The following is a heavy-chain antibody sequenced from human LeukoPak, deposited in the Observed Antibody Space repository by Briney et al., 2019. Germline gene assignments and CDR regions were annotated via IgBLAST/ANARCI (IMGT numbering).Heavy chain of an antibody. Sequence: GGSLRLSCEASGFTFASYAMSWVRQAPGKGLESVSPFRVGGGNTDYADSVKGRFTIYREFHKNTLYLQMNSLRAEDTAVYYCAKALFSSDGGETFDYWGQGTLVTVSS. CDR2: FRVGGGNT. D-gene: IGHD6-19*01. J-gene: IGHJ4*02. CDR1: GFTFASYA. V-gene: IGHV3-23*01. CDR3: AKALFSSDGGETFDY.